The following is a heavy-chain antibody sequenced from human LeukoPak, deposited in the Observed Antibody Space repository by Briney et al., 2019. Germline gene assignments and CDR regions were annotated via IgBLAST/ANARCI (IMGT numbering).Heavy chain of an antibody. CDR3: ARDEGYCSSTSCYGDAFDI. CDR2: ISSSGSTI. Sequence: GGSLRLSCAASGFTFSSYAMHWIRQAPGKGLEWVSYISSSGSTIYYADSVKGRFTISRDNAKNSLYLQMNSLRAEDTAVYYCARDEGYCSSTSCYGDAFDIWGQGTMVTVSS. CDR1: GFTFSSYA. D-gene: IGHD2-2*01. J-gene: IGHJ3*02. V-gene: IGHV3-48*01.